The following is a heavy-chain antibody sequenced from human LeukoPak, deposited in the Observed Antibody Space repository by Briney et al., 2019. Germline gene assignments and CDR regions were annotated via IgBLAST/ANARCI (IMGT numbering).Heavy chain of an antibody. CDR2: ISGSGLLS. Sequence: PGGSLRLSCAASGLIFSRYAMNWVRQAPGKGLEWVSTISGSGLLSHYADPVRGRFTIARDSSNTLYLQMNSLRADDTAIYFCAKDIYLDTLSTSRPLAFDVWGQGTMVTVSS. CDR1: GLIFSRYA. J-gene: IGHJ3*01. V-gene: IGHV3-23*01. D-gene: IGHD5-18*01. CDR3: AKDIYLDTLSTSRPLAFDV.